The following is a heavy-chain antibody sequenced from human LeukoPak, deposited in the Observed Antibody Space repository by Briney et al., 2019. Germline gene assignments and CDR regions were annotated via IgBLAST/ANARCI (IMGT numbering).Heavy chain of an antibody. V-gene: IGHV3-20*01. Sequence: GGSLRLSCAASGFTFGDYGMSWVRQAPGKGLEWVSGINWNGGSTGYADSVKGRFTISRDNAKNSLYLQMNSLRAEDTALYHCARANGGSYWRDLGYWGQGTLVTVSS. CDR2: INWNGGST. CDR1: GFTFGDYG. D-gene: IGHD1-26*01. CDR3: ARANGGSYWRDLGY. J-gene: IGHJ4*02.